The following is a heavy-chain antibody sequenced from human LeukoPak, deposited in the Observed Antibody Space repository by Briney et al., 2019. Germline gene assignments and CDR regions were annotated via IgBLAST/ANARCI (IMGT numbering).Heavy chain of an antibody. CDR3: TTGLTMVRGLMSYSDY. V-gene: IGHV3-15*01. J-gene: IGHJ4*02. D-gene: IGHD3-10*01. CDR2: IKSKTDGGTT. CDR1: GFTFNNAW. Sequence: PGGSLRLSCAASGFTFNNAWMTWVRQAPGKGLEWVGRIKSKTDGGTTDYAAPVKGRFTISRDDSKNTLYLQMSSLKTEDTAVYYCTTGLTMVRGLMSYSDYWGQGTLVTVSS.